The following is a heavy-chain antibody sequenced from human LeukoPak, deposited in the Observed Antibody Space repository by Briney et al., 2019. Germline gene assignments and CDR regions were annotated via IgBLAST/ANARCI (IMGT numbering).Heavy chain of an antibody. Sequence: SETLSLTCTVSGGSLTSSNYYWGWIRQPPGKGLEWIGSFYYSGSTNYNPSLKSRVTISVDTSKNQFSLKLGSVTAADTAVYYCVYYYGSGSVEYWGQGTLVTVSS. CDR2: FYYSGST. J-gene: IGHJ4*02. D-gene: IGHD3-10*01. CDR3: VYYYGSGSVEY. CDR1: GGSLTSSNYY. V-gene: IGHV4-39*01.